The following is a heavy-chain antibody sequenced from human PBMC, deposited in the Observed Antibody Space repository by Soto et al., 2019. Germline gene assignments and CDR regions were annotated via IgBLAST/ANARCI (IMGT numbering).Heavy chain of an antibody. CDR1: GGSISSGDYY. Sequence: PSETLSLTCTVSGGSISSGDYYWSWIRQPPGKGLDWIGYIYYSGSTYYNPSLKSRVTISVDTSKNQFSLKLSSVTAADTAVYYCARTIFYYDSSGYSPAEYFQHWGQGTLLTVSS. V-gene: IGHV4-30-4*01. J-gene: IGHJ1*01. D-gene: IGHD3-22*01. CDR2: IYYSGST. CDR3: ARTIFYYDSSGYSPAEYFQH.